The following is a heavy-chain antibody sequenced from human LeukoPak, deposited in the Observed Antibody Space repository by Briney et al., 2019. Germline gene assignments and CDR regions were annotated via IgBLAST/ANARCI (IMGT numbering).Heavy chain of an antibody. J-gene: IGHJ5*02. CDR3: ARRSGT. CDR2: IYSGGST. D-gene: IGHD3-10*01. V-gene: IGHV3-66*04. CDR1: EFTFSNYW. Sequence: GGSLRLSCEASEFTFSNYWMSWVRQAPGKGLEWVSVIYSGGSTYYADSVKGRFTISRDNSKNTLYLQMNSLRAEDTAVYYCARRSGTWGQGTLVTVSS.